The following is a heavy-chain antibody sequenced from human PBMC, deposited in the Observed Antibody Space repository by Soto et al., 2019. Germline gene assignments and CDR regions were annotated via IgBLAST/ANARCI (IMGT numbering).Heavy chain of an antibody. D-gene: IGHD6-13*01. CDR2: IYFRGST. Sequence: PSETLSLTCTVSGGSISSYYWNWIRQPPGKGLEWIGYIYFRGSTNYNPSLKSRVTISVDTSKNQFSLKLSSVTAADTAGYDCARDTAGRYDDWGPGTLVTVSS. J-gene: IGHJ4*02. CDR3: ARDTAGRYDD. CDR1: GGSISSYY. V-gene: IGHV4-59*01.